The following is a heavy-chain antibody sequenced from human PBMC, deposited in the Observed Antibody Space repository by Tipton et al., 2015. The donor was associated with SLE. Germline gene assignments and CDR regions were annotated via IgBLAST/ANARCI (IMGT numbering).Heavy chain of an antibody. V-gene: IGHV4-39*01. Sequence: LSLTCTVSGASISGNSYYWGWIRQPPGKGLEWIGSLYYSGNTYYSPSFKSRVTISVDTSKNQFSLNLSSVTAADTAVYYCARVGYCGGDCPWGQGTLVTVS. CDR1: GASISGNSYY. J-gene: IGHJ5*02. CDR2: LYYSGNT. D-gene: IGHD2-21*01. CDR3: ARVGYCGGDCP.